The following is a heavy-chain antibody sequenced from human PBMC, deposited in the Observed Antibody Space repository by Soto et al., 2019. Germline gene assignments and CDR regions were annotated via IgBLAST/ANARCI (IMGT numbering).Heavy chain of an antibody. J-gene: IGHJ3*02. D-gene: IGHD3-22*01. V-gene: IGHV3-7*04. Sequence: GGSLRLSCAASGFTFSSYWMSWVRQTPGKGLEWVANIKPDGSEKWYVDSVKGRFTISRNNAKNSLYLQMNSLRAEDTAVYYCATGGPPAHSSGYYFPYAFDIWGQGTMVTVSS. CDR2: IKPDGSEK. CDR3: ATGGPPAHSSGYYFPYAFDI. CDR1: GFTFSSYW.